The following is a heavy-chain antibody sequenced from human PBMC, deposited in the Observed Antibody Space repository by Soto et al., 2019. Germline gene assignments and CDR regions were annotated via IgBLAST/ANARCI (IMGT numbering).Heavy chain of an antibody. J-gene: IGHJ4*02. CDR2: IYYSGST. CDR3: ARQDRLRRGLFY. V-gene: IGHV4-30-4*01. D-gene: IGHD4-17*01. CDR1: GGSISSGDYY. Sequence: PSETLSLTCTVSGGSISSGDYYWSWIRQPPGKGLEWIGYIYYSGSTYYNPSLKSRVTISVDTSKNQFSLELSSVTAADTAVYYCARQDRLRRGLFYWGQGTLVTVSS.